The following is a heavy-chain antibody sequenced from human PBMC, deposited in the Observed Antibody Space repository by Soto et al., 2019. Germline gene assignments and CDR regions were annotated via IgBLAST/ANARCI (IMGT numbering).Heavy chain of an antibody. D-gene: IGHD1-26*01. CDR2: IQNSGIT. V-gene: IGHV4-31*03. J-gene: IGHJ4*02. CDR1: GGSISGGSYY. CDR3: ARGGRYYYY. Sequence: PLSLTCTVSGGSISGGSYYWSCVRQHPGKGLEWIGYIQNSGITYYNPSLQSRVSILVDTTKNQFSLNLSSVTAADTAIYYCARGGRYYYYWGQGTLVTVSS.